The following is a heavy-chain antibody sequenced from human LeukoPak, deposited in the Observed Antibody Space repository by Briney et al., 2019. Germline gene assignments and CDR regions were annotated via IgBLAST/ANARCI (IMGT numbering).Heavy chain of an antibody. V-gene: IGHV4-4*07. Sequence: SETLSLTCTVSGGSISSYYWSWIRQPAGKGLEWIGRIYTSGSTNYNPSLKSRVTMSVDTSKNQFSLKLSSVTAADTAVYYCARDGPYSSGWYEQNDAFDIWGQGTMVTVSS. CDR3: ARDGPYSSGWYEQNDAFDI. J-gene: IGHJ3*02. CDR2: IYTSGST. D-gene: IGHD6-19*01. CDR1: GGSISSYY.